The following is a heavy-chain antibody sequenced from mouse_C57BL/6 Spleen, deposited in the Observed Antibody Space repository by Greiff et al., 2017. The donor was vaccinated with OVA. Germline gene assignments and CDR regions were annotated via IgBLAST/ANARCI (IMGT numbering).Heavy chain of an antibody. CDR3: AREGYYYGSIYYYAMDY. CDR2: IGPGSGST. CDR1: GYTFTDYY. D-gene: IGHD1-1*01. J-gene: IGHJ4*01. V-gene: IGHV1-77*01. Sequence: QVQLQQSGAELVKPGASVKISCKASGYTFTDYYINWVKQRPGQGLEWIGKIGPGSGSTYYNEKFKGKATLTADKSSSTAYMQLSSLTSEGSAVYFDAREGYYYGSIYYYAMDYWGQGTSVTVSA.